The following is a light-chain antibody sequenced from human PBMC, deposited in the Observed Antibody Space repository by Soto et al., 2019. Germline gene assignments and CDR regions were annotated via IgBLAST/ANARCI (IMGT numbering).Light chain of an antibody. V-gene: IGKV2-30*01. CDR2: EVS. CDR1: QSLIFSDGKTY. J-gene: IGKJ1*01. Sequence: DVVVTQSPLSLPVTLGQPASISCRSSQSLIFSDGKTYLNWFQQRPGHSPRRLIYEVSKRDSGVPDRFSGSGSGTDFTLTISRVEAEDVGVYYCMQRTHWPRSFGQGTMVEIK. CDR3: MQRTHWPRS.